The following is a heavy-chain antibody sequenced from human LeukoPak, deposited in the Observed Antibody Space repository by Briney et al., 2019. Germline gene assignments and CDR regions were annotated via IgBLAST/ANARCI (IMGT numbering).Heavy chain of an antibody. CDR1: GFTFSSDA. CDR2: VGGSSSGSTI. V-gene: IGHV3-48*04. CDR3: ARDGEDQLLFNYYYYGMDV. Sequence: GGSLRLSCAASGFTFSSDAMNWVRLAPGKGLEWVSSVGGSSSGSTIYYADSVKGRFTISRDNAKNSLYLQMNSLRAEDTAVYYCARDGEDQLLFNYYYYGMDVWGQGTTVTVSS. J-gene: IGHJ6*02. D-gene: IGHD2-2*01.